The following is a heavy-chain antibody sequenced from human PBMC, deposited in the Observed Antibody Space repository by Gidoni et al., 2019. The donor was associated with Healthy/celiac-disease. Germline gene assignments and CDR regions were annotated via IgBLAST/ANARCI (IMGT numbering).Heavy chain of an antibody. J-gene: IGHJ3*02. CDR2: TRNKANSYTT. CDR1: GFTFSDHS. D-gene: IGHD6-19*01. V-gene: IGHV3-72*01. Sequence: EVQLVESGGGLVHPGGSLRLSCPASGFTFSDHSMDWVRQAPGKGLEWVGSTRNKANSYTTEYAASVKGRFTSSRDDSKNSLYLKMNSLKTEDTAVYYCASRGNSGWYEGDDDAFDIWGQGTMVTVSS. CDR3: ASRGNSGWYEGDDDAFDI.